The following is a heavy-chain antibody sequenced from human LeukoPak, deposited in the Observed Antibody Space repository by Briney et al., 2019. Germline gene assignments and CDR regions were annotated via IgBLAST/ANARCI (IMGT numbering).Heavy chain of an antibody. V-gene: IGHV3-23*01. CDR2: ISGSGGST. Sequence: GGSLRLSCAASGFTFSSYAMSWVRQAPGKGREWVSAISGSGGSTYYADSVKGRFTISRDNSKNTLYLQMNSLRAEDTAVYYCARHPRRSWYFFDYWGQGTLVTVSS. D-gene: IGHD6-13*01. J-gene: IGHJ4*02. CDR3: ARHPRRSWYFFDY. CDR1: GFTFSSYA.